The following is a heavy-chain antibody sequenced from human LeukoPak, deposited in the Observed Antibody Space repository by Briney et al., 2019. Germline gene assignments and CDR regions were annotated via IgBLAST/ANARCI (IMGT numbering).Heavy chain of an antibody. Sequence: GGSLRLSCAASGFTVSNNYMGWVRQAPGKGLEWVSVIYSGGSAYYPDSVKARFTISRDNSKNTLYLQMNSLRAEDTAVYYCARVETAYFDYWGRGTLVTVSS. CDR1: GFTVSNNY. CDR3: ARVETAYFDY. D-gene: IGHD2-21*02. CDR2: IYSGGSA. J-gene: IGHJ4*02. V-gene: IGHV3-66*01.